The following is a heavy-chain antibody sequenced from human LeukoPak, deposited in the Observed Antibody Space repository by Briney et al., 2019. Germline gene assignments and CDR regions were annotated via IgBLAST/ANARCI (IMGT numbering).Heavy chain of an antibody. D-gene: IGHD6-6*01. Sequence: PGGSLRLSCVGSGFSISGFWMTWVRQAPGKGLEWVANIRGDGSRLYYVDSVKGRFTISRDNSKNTLYLQMNSLRAEDTAVYYCAKDRIAARSFDYWGQGTLVTVSS. V-gene: IGHV3-7*01. CDR1: GFSISGFW. CDR2: IRGDGSRL. J-gene: IGHJ4*02. CDR3: AKDRIAARSFDY.